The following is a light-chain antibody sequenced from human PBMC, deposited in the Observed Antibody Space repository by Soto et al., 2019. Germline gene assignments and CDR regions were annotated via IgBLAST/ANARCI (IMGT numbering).Light chain of an antibody. Sequence: DIQMTQSPSTLSASVGDRVTITCRASQSISSWLAWYQQKPGKAPNLLIYKASSVESGVPSRFSGSGSGTEFTLTISILQPDDFATYYRQQYNSYPRTFGGGTKVEIK. J-gene: IGKJ4*01. CDR2: KAS. V-gene: IGKV1-5*03. CDR3: QQYNSYPRT. CDR1: QSISSW.